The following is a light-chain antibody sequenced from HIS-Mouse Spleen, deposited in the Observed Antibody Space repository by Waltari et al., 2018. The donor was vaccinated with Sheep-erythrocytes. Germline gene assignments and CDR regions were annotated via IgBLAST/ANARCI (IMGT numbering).Light chain of an antibody. CDR1: QSVVYISNNKNY. CDR3: QQYYSTLLT. J-gene: IGKJ4*01. V-gene: IGKV4-1*01. CDR2: WAS. Sequence: LFITPSPYSLSCSLFSLSPLPFPSRQSVVYISNNKNYLSLYQQKPGKPPKLLIYWASKRESGAPERLSGSGSGKDLTTKIRSLQAEDVAVYYCQQYYSTLLTFGGGTKVEIK.